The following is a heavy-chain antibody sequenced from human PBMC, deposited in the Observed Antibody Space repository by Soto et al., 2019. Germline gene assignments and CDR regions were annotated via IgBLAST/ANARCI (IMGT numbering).Heavy chain of an antibody. J-gene: IGHJ3*02. Sequence: TLSASCTVSVGSIISGGYYWSWIRQHPGKGLEWIGYIYYSGSTYYNPSLKSRVTISVDTSKNQFSLKLSSVTAADTAVYYCARDGAPPYRAFDIWGQGTMVTVSS. CDR2: IYYSGST. D-gene: IGHD1-26*01. CDR3: ARDGAPPYRAFDI. CDR1: VGSIISGGYY. V-gene: IGHV4-31*03.